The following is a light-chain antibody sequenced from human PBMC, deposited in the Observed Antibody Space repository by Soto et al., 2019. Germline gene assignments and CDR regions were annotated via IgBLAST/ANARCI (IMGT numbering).Light chain of an antibody. V-gene: IGLV4-69*01. CDR3: QTWGTGIQV. J-gene: IGLJ3*02. CDR2: VNSDGSH. CDR1: SGHSNYA. Sequence: QSVLTQSPSASASLGASVKHTCTLSSGHSNYAIAWHQQQPEKVPRYLMKVNSDGSHSKGDGIPDRFSGSSSGAERYLTISSLQSEDEADYYCQTWGTGIQVFGGGTKLTVL.